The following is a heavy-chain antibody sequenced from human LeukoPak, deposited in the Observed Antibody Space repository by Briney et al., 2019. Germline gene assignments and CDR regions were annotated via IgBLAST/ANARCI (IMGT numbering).Heavy chain of an antibody. Sequence: SETLSLTCAVYIDSFTNYYWNWIRQTPGKGLEWIGEVNDSGGTNNNPSLKSRVTLSVDTSKNQFSLKLSAVTAADTAVYYCARGLNRGYSYGFPNSFDPWGQRTLVTVSS. CDR3: ARGLNRGYSYGFPNSFDP. V-gene: IGHV4-34*01. J-gene: IGHJ5*02. CDR2: VNDSGGT. CDR1: IDSFTNYY. D-gene: IGHD5-18*01.